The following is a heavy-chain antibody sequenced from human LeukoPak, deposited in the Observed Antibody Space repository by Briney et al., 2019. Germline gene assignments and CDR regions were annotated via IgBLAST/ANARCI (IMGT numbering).Heavy chain of an antibody. CDR2: IYYSGST. J-gene: IGHJ6*03. D-gene: IGHD2-2*01. Sequence: SETLSLTCTVSGGSISSYYWSWIRQPPGKGLEWIGYIYYSGSTNYNPSLKSRVTISVDTSKNQFSLKLSSVTAADTAVYYCARYALGYCSSTSCYYLPYYMDVWGKGTTVTVSS. CDR1: GGSISSYY. CDR3: ARYALGYCSSTSCYYLPYYMDV. V-gene: IGHV4-59*12.